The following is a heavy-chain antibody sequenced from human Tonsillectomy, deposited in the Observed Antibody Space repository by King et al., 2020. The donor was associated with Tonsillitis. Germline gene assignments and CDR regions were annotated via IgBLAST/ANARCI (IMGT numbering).Heavy chain of an antibody. V-gene: IGHV4-39*01. CDR1: GASISTNNNY. CDR3: ARHVGTSYYWCYYGMDV. D-gene: IGHD2-8*01. Sequence: QLQESGPGLVKPSETLSLTCTVSGASISTNNNYWGWIRQPPGKELEWIGSIFYSGSTYYNPSLERRVTISVDTSKNQFSLRLSSVTAADTAVYYCARHVGTSYYWCYYGMDVWGQGTTVTVSS. J-gene: IGHJ6*02. CDR2: IFYSGST.